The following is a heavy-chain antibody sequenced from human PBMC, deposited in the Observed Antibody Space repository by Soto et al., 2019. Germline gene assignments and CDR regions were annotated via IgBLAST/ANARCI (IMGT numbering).Heavy chain of an antibody. J-gene: IGHJ6*02. CDR2: IYYSGST. V-gene: IGHV4-59*01. CDR3: ARHAPGYGGYAEDYYYYYGMDV. D-gene: IGHD5-12*01. CDR1: GGSISSYY. Sequence: SETLSLTCTVSGGSISSYYWSWIRQPPGKGLEWIGYIYYSGSTNYNPSLKSRVTISVDTSKNQFSLKLSSVTAADTAVYYCARHAPGYGGYAEDYYYYYGMDVWGQGTTVTVSS.